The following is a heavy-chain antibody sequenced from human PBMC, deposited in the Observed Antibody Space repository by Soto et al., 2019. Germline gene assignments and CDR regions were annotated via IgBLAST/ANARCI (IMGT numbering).Heavy chain of an antibody. Sequence: NPSETLSLTCAVSGGSMRSGGYAGSWIRQPRGKRLECIGYIFHSGSTYYTPSLTSRVTISVVRSKNPFSLKLSSVTAADTAVYSCASERGYQGITLVRGIVYWGLCTLVTVSS. D-gene: IGHD3-10*01. CDR1: GGSMRSGGYA. CDR3: ASERGYQGITLVRGIVY. J-gene: IGHJ4*02. CDR2: IFHSGST. V-gene: IGHV4-30-2*01.